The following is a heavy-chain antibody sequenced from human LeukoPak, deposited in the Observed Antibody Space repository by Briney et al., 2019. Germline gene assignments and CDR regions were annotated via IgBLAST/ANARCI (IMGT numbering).Heavy chain of an antibody. CDR3: ARDESSGWFYYYGMDV. V-gene: IGHV3-33*01. Sequence: PGGSLRLSCAASGFTFSSYGMHGVRQAPGKGLEWVAVIWYDGSNKFYADSVKGRFTISRDNSRNTLYLQMNSLRAEDTAVYYCARDESSGWFYYYGMDVWGQGTTVTVSS. CDR1: GFTFSSYG. J-gene: IGHJ6*02. D-gene: IGHD6-19*01. CDR2: IWYDGSNK.